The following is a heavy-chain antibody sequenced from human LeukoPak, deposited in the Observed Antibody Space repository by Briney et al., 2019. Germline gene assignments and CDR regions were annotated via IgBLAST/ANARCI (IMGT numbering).Heavy chain of an antibody. D-gene: IGHD2-2*01. J-gene: IGHJ3*02. CDR1: GFTFSSYS. V-gene: IGHV3-21*01. Sequence: GGSLRLSCAASGFTFSSYSMNWVRQAPGKGLEWVSSISSSSSYIHYADSVKGRFTISRDNAKNSLYLQMNSLRAEDTAVYYCARAPYQLLLDDAFDIWGQGTMVTVSS. CDR2: ISSSSSYI. CDR3: ARAPYQLLLDDAFDI.